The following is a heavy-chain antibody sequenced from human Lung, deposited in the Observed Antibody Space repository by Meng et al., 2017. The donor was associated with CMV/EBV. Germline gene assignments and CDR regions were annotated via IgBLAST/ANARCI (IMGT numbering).Heavy chain of an antibody. CDR1: GYTFTDYY. CDR3: TTRSGGVSFCGDNCSSG. V-gene: IGHV1-2*02. J-gene: IGHJ4*02. CDR2: INPDSGGT. Sequence: SVKVSXNTSGYTFTDYYIHWVRQAPGQGLEWMGWINPDSGGTKYAQKVQGRVTMTSDTSISTAYMELSRLRSDDTAVYYCTTRSGGVSFCGDNCSSGWGQGTXVTVSS. D-gene: IGHD2-21*01.